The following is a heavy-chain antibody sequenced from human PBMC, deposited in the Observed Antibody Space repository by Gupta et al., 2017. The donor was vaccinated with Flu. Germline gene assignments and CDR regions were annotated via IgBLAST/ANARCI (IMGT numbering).Heavy chain of an antibody. D-gene: IGHD4-17*01. CDR2: ISGSGGYI. CDR3: AGEVLAGPTAYDY. CDR1: GFTFKSYS. V-gene: IGHV3-21*01. J-gene: IGHJ4*02. Sequence: EVQLVESGGDLVKPVGCLRLSCAASGFTFKSYSMNWVRQAPGKGLEWVSSISGSGGYIYYADSVKGRFTISRDNAKNSLYLQMNSLRAEDTAVYYCAGEVLAGPTAYDYWGQGTLVTVSS.